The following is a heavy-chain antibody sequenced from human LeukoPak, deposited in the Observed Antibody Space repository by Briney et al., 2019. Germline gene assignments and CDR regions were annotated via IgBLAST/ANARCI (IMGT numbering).Heavy chain of an antibody. CDR1: GFTFSSYW. J-gene: IGHJ6*02. V-gene: IGHV3-74*01. CDR2: INSDGTTT. Sequence: GGSLRLSCAASGFTFSSYWMHWVRQAPGKGLLWVSRINSDGTTTYYADSVKGRFTISRDNAKNTLYLQVNSLRAEDTAVYYCARGNYYGMDVWGHGTTVTVSS. CDR3: ARGNYYGMDV.